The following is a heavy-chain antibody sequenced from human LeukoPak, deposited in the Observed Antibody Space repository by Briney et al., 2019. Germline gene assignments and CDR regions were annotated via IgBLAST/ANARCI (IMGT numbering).Heavy chain of an antibody. Sequence: ASVKVSCKASGYTFTSHYMHWVRQAPGQGLEWMGIISTSGGNTGYAQKFQGRIIMTRDTSTSTVYLDLSSLRSDDTAVYYCARVWVGATKAGYGYWGQGTLVTVSS. J-gene: IGHJ4*02. V-gene: IGHV1-46*01. CDR1: GYTFTSHY. D-gene: IGHD1-26*01. CDR2: ISTSGGNT. CDR3: ARVWVGATKAGYGY.